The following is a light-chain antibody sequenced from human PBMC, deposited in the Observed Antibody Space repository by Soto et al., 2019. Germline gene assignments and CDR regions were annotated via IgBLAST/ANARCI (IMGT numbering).Light chain of an antibody. CDR3: TSYVGSNIWV. V-gene: IGLV2-8*01. Sequence: QSAPTKPPSASGSPGQSVTISCTGTSSDVGAYKYVSWYQQYPGKAPKLMIYEVSKRPSGVPDRFSGSKSGNTASLTVSGLQDEDEADYYCTSYVGSNIWVFGGGTKVTVL. CDR1: SSDVGAYKY. J-gene: IGLJ3*02. CDR2: EVS.